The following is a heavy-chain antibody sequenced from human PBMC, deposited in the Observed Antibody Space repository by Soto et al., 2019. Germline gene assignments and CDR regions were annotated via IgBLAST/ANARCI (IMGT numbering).Heavy chain of an antibody. CDR3: ARGSSIAGLYYGMDV. CDR2: NYYSGIT. J-gene: IGHJ6*02. Sequence: QVQLQESGPGLVKPSQTLSLTCTVSGGSISSGGYYWTWIRQHPGKGLEWIGYNYYSGITYYNPSPKSRVTISLDTSKNQFSLKLSSVTAADTAVYYCARGSSIAGLYYGMDVWGHGTTVTVSS. V-gene: IGHV4-31*03. D-gene: IGHD6-6*01. CDR1: GGSISSGGYY.